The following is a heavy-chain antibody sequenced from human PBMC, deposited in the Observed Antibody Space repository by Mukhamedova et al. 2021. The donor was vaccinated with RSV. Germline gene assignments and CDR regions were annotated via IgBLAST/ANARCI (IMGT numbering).Heavy chain of an antibody. D-gene: IGHD3-22*01. V-gene: IGHV1-46*01. J-gene: IGHJ4*02. CDR3: ARAYDSSGYQYYFDY. Sequence: RVTMTRDTSTSTVYMELSSLRSEDTAVYYCARAYDSSGYQYYFDYWGQGTLVTVSS.